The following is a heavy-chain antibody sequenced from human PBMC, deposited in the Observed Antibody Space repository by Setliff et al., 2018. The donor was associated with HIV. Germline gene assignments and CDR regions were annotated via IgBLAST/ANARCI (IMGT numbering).Heavy chain of an antibody. CDR2: IYYTGST. CDR3: ARDVGEQLDV. J-gene: IGHJ6*04. Sequence: SETLSLTCTVSSDSIRFYYWTWIRQPPGKGLEWIGNIYYTGSTNYNPSLKSRITISIDTSKSQFSLKLTSVAAADTAVYYCARDVGEQLDVWGKGTTVTVSS. CDR1: SDSIRFYY. V-gene: IGHV4-59*01.